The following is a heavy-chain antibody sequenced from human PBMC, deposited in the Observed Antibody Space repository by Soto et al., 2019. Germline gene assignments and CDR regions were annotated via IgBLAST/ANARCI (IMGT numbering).Heavy chain of an antibody. CDR2: VSGSGSNT. D-gene: IGHD6-19*01. CDR3: ARIAVAPVDF. CDR1: GFTFTRYA. V-gene: IGHV3-23*01. J-gene: IGHJ4*01. Sequence: GGSLRLSCAASGFTFTRYAMTLVRQAPGKGLEGVSAVSGSGSNTFYAYSVKGRFTISRDNSKNTLHLQMHRLRVEDTAVYLCARIAVAPVDFWGHGPMVT.